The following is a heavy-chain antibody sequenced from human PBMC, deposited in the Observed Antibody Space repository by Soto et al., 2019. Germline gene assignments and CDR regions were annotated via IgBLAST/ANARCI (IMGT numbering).Heavy chain of an antibody. CDR1: GGSISSYY. J-gene: IGHJ4*02. V-gene: IGHV4-4*07. Sequence: QVQLQESGPGLVKPSETLSLTCTVSGGSISSYYWSWIRQPAGKGMEWVGRIHATEGTNYNPSLKSRVTMSIDTSNNQFSLKLSSLTAADTAVYYCARALLSAAGLYFDYWGQGTLVTVSS. D-gene: IGHD6-13*01. CDR2: IHATEGT. CDR3: ARALLSAAGLYFDY.